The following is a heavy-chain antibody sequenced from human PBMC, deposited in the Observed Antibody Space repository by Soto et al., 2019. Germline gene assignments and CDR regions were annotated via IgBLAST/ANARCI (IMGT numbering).Heavy chain of an antibody. CDR3: AKDGYYYVSGQDWFDP. J-gene: IGHJ5*02. V-gene: IGHV3-23*01. Sequence: EVQLLESGGGLVQPGGSLRLSCAASGFTFSSYAMSWVRQAPGKGLEWVSAISGTGGSTDYADSVKDLFTISRDNSKNTLYLQMNGLRAEDTAVYYCAKDGYYYVSGQDWFDPLGQGTLVAVSS. CDR2: ISGTGGST. CDR1: GFTFSSYA. D-gene: IGHD3-10*01.